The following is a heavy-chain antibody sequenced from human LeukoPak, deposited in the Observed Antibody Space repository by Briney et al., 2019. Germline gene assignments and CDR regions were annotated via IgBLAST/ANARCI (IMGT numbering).Heavy chain of an antibody. J-gene: IGHJ4*02. CDR3: ARDTYYISGTYYIDYFDS. V-gene: IGHV4-59*11. CDR2: ISHGGQT. CDR1: GGSMSSHY. D-gene: IGHD3-10*01. Sequence: SETLSLTCTVSGGSMSSHYWSWVRQPPGKALEWIGYISHGGQTLSNPSLSSRVTISVDTSNNQFSLKLTSVTAADTAVYFCARDTYYISGTYYIDYFDSWGQGALVTVSS.